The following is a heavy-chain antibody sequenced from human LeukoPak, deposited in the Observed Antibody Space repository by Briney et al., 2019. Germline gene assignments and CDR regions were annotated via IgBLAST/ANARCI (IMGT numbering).Heavy chain of an antibody. Sequence: GASVKVSCKVSGYTLTELSMHWVRQAPGKGLEWMGGFDPEDGETIYAQKFQGRVTMTEDTSTDTAYMELSSLRAEDTAVYYCAREGPYSSSWLPYYYYYYGMDVWGQGTTVTVSS. J-gene: IGHJ6*02. V-gene: IGHV1-24*01. CDR3: AREGPYSSSWLPYYYYYYGMDV. CDR1: GYTLTELS. D-gene: IGHD6-13*01. CDR2: FDPEDGET.